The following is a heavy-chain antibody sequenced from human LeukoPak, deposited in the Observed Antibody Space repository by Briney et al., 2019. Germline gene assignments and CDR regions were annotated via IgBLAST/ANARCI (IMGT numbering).Heavy chain of an antibody. CDR2: IYYSGST. Sequence: SQTLSLTGTVSGGSISSGDYYWSWIRQPPGKGLEWIGYIYYSGSTYYNPSLKSRVTISVDTSKNQFSLKLSSVTAADTAVYYCARVDFWSDYFFDFWGQGTLVTVSS. CDR3: ARVDFWSDYFFDF. J-gene: IGHJ4*02. CDR1: GGSISSGDYY. V-gene: IGHV4-30-4*08. D-gene: IGHD3-3*01.